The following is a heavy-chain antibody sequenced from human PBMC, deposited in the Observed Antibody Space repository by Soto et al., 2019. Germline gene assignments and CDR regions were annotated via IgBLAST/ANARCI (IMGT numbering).Heavy chain of an antibody. J-gene: IGHJ4*02. CDR3: ARSEDYGDNFDY. CDR2: INPNSGGT. V-gene: IGHV1-2*02. CDR1: GYTFTGYY. D-gene: IGHD4-17*01. Sequence: ASVKVSCKASGYTFTGYYMHWVRQAPGQGLEWMGWINPNSGGTNYAQKFQGRVTMTRDTSISTAYMELSRLRSDDTAVYYCARSEDYGDNFDYWGQGTLVTVSS.